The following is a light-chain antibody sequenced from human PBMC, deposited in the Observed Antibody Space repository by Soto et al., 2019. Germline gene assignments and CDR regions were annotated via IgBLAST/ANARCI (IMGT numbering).Light chain of an antibody. CDR1: QSVSSY. V-gene: IGKV3-15*01. Sequence: XVXTXSXATXXXXPGXRATLSCRXSQSVSSYLVWYQQKPGQAPRLLIYGASTRATGIPARFSGSGSGTEFTLTISSLQSEDFAVYYCQQHYDWPRTFGQGTKVEIK. J-gene: IGKJ1*01. CDR3: QQHYDWPRT. CDR2: GAS.